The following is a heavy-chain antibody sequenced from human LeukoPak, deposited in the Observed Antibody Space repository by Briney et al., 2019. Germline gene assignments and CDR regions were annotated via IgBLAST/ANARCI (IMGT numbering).Heavy chain of an antibody. J-gene: IGHJ5*02. CDR1: GFIFSNSA. CDR2: INTGSSHI. D-gene: IGHD1-7*01. V-gene: IGHV3-21*01. CDR3: ARDHITGTTFWFDP. Sequence: GSLRLSCAASGFIFSNSAMNWVRQAPGKGLEWVSSINTGSSHIYYADSVEGRFTISRDNAKNSVYLQMNSLRAEDTAVYYCARDHITGTTFWFDPWGQGTLVTVSS.